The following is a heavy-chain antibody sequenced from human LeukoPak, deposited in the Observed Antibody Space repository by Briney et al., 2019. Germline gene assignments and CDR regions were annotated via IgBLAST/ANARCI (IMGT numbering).Heavy chain of an antibody. D-gene: IGHD3-22*01. Sequence: GGSLRLSCAASGFTFSSYAMSWVRQAPGKGLEWVSAISGSGGSTYYADSVKGRFTISRDNSKNTLYLQMNSLRAEDTAVYYCAKVGYYDSSGYYYYFDYWGQGTMVTVSS. CDR3: AKVGYYDSSGYYYYFDY. V-gene: IGHV3-23*01. CDR2: ISGSGGST. CDR1: GFTFSSYA. J-gene: IGHJ4*02.